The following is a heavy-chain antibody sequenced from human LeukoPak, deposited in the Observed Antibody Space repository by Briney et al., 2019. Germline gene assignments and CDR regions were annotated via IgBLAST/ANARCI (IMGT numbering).Heavy chain of an antibody. CDR1: GFTFSSYW. J-gene: IGHJ6*04. D-gene: IGHD1-14*01. Sequence: GGSLRLSCAASGFTFSSYWMHWVRQAPGKGLVWVSRINSDGSSTSYADSVKGRFTISRDNAKNSLYLQMNSLRAEDTAVYYCARDRRATVTETSVKYGMDVWGKGTTVTVSS. V-gene: IGHV3-74*01. CDR2: INSDGSST. CDR3: ARDRRATVTETSVKYGMDV.